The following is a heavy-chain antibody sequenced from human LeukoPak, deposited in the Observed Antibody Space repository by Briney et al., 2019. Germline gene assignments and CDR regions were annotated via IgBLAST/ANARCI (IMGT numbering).Heavy chain of an antibody. J-gene: IGHJ4*02. V-gene: IGHV1-69*13. CDR3: ASPGYDFWSGHHLEYYFDY. CDR1: GYTFTSYA. D-gene: IGHD3-3*01. CDR2: IIPIFGTA. Sequence: GASVKVSCKASGYTFTSYAISWVRQAPGQGLEWMGGIIPIFGTANYAQKFQGRVTITADESTSTAYMELSSLRSEDTAVYYCASPGYDFWSGHHLEYYFDYWGQGTLVTVSS.